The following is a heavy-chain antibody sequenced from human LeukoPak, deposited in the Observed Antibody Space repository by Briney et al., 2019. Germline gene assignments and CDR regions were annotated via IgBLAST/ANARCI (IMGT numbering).Heavy chain of an antibody. V-gene: IGHV1-8*01. CDR2: MNPNSGNT. Sequence: GASVKVSCKAFGYTFTSYDINWVRQATGQGLEWMGWMNPNSGNTGYAQKFQGRVTMTRNTSISTAYMELSSLRSEDTAVYYCARGRGYSYGLYRSEIDYWGQGTLVTASS. D-gene: IGHD5-18*01. CDR3: ARGRGYSYGLYRSEIDY. J-gene: IGHJ4*02. CDR1: GYTFTSYD.